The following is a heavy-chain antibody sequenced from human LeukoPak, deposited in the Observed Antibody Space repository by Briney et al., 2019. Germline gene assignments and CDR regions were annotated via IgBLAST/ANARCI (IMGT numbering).Heavy chain of an antibody. V-gene: IGHV1-69*04. CDR2: IIPILGIA. D-gene: IGHD6-13*01. Sequence: GASVKVSCKASGGTFSSYAISWVRQAPGQGLEWMGRIIPILGIANYAQKFQGRVTITADKSTSTAYMELSSLRSDDTAVYYRARDGIAAAGRGMYYWGQGTLVTVSS. J-gene: IGHJ4*02. CDR1: GGTFSSYA. CDR3: ARDGIAAAGRGMYY.